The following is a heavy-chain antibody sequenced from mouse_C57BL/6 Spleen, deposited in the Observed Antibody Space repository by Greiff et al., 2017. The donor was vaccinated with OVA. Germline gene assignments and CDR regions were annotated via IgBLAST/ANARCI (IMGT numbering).Heavy chain of an antibody. CDR1: GYTFISSW. V-gene: IGHV1-72*01. Sequence: QVQLKESGAELLKPGASVKLSCKASGYTFISSWMHWAKQRPGRGLEWIGRIDPKCGGTKYNETFQWKATLTSDKPTSTAYIQLSSLTSEDSAVYYCGRGVLYAMDYWGQGTSVTVSS. J-gene: IGHJ4*01. CDR2: IDPKCGGT. CDR3: GRGVLYAMDY.